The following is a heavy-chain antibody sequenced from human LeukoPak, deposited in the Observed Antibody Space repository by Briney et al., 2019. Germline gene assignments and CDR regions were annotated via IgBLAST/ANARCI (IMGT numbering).Heavy chain of an antibody. CDR3: ARADCSTTSCPMDV. V-gene: IGHV4-59*01. J-gene: IGHJ6*02. Sequence: SETLSLTCTVSGGSISSYYWSWIRQPPGKGLEWIGYIYYSRSRNYNPSLKSRVTISVDTSKNQFSLKLSSVTAADTAVYYCARADCSTTSCPMDVWGQGTTVTVSS. D-gene: IGHD2-2*01. CDR1: GGSISSYY. CDR2: IYYSRSR.